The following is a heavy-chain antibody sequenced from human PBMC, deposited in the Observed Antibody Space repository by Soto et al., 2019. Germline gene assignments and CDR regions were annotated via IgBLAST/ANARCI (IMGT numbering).Heavy chain of an antibody. D-gene: IGHD2-2*01. CDR2: INHGGST. Sequence: PSETLSLTCAVYGGSISAYYWSWIRQPPGKGLEWIGEINHGGSTNYNPSLKSRVTISVDTSKNQFSLKLTSVTAADTAIYYCARTPVVSLARYYMDVGGTGTTVTVSS. V-gene: IGHV4-34*01. CDR3: ARTPVVSLARYYMDV. CDR1: GGSISAYY. J-gene: IGHJ6*03.